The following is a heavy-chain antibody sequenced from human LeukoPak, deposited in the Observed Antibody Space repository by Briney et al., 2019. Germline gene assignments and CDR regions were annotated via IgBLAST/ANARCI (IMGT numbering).Heavy chain of an antibody. D-gene: IGHD3-10*01. CDR1: GFSISHGYY. CDR3: ARANYYYGSGSYYNPPDY. CDR2: IFHSGST. Sequence: SETLSLTCTVSGFSISHGYYWGWIRQPPGKGLEWIGYIFHSGSTYYNPSLKSRLTISVDTSKNQFSLKLSSVTAADTAVYYCARANYYYGSGSYYNPPDYWGQGTLVTVSS. V-gene: IGHV4-38-2*02. J-gene: IGHJ4*02.